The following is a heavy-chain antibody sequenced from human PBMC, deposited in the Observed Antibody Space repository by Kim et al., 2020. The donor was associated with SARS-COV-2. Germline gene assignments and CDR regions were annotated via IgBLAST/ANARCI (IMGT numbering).Heavy chain of an antibody. J-gene: IGHJ4*02. CDR1: GFTFSSYG. V-gene: IGHV3-33*01. CDR3: ATPGTGSGATGSYDY. Sequence: GGSLRLSCAASGFTFSSYGMHWVRQAPGKGLEWVAVIWYDGSNKYYADSVKGRFTISRDNSKNTLYLQMNSLRAEDTAVYYCATPGTGSGATGSYDYWGQGTLVTVSS. D-gene: IGHD3-10*01. CDR2: IWYDGSNK.